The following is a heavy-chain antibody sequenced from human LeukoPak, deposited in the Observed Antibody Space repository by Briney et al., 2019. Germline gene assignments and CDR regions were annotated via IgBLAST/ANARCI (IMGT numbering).Heavy chain of an antibody. V-gene: IGHV5-51*01. CDR2: IYPRDSDT. J-gene: IGHJ4*02. CDR1: GYSFTSYW. CDR3: ARLNDFWSGYLKYYLDY. D-gene: IGHD3-3*01. Sequence: GESLKISCKGSGYSFTSYWIGWVRQMPGKGLELMGIIYPRDSDTRYSPPFQGQVTISADKSITTTYLQWSGLKASDTAMYYCARLNDFWSGYLKYYLDYWGQGTLVTVSS.